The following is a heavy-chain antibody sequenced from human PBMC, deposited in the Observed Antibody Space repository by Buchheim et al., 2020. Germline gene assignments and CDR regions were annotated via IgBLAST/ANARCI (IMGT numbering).Heavy chain of an antibody. D-gene: IGHD2-2*02. Sequence: EVQLLESGGDLVQRGGSLRLSCAASGFTFSSYAMNWVRQAPGKGLEWVSAIGGRHVITYYADSVKGRFTISRDNSKNTAYLQMNSLRAEDTAVYYCAKSGPYCGSTSCHIDYWGQGTL. CDR1: GFTFSSYA. CDR2: IGGRHVIT. J-gene: IGHJ4*02. V-gene: IGHV3-23*01. CDR3: AKSGPYCGSTSCHIDY.